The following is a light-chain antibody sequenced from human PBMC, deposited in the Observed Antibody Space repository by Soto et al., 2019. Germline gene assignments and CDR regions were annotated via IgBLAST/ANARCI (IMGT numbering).Light chain of an antibody. CDR1: QSVSSSY. CDR3: QQYGSSPVT. Sequence: EIVLTQSPGTLSLSPGERATLSCRASQSVSSSYLAWYQQKPGHAPRLLIYGASSRATGIPDRFSGSGSGTDFTLTISRLEPEDFAVYYCQQYGSSPVTFGQGTKLEIK. V-gene: IGKV3-20*01. J-gene: IGKJ2*01. CDR2: GAS.